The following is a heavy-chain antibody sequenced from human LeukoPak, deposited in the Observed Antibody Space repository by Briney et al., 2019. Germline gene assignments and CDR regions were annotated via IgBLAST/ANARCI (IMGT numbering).Heavy chain of an antibody. CDR3: PPASVTHMRDP. V-gene: IGHV1-2*02. Sequence: GASVKVSCQVSAYTFSDVYLHWVRQAPGQGLEWMGWINPYSDALIYAQKFQDRVTMTWDTSSGTAYMELTRLTSDDTAVYYCPPASVTHMRDPWGQGTLVTVSS. CDR2: INPYSDAL. CDR1: AYTFSDVY. J-gene: IGHJ5*02. D-gene: IGHD5/OR15-5a*01.